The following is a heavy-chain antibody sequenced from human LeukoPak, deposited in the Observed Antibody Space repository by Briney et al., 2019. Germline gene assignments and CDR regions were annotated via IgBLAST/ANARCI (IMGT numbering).Heavy chain of an antibody. V-gene: IGHV1-46*01. CDR3: TRVVVDSSGWYHFDY. CDR2: INPSDGST. CDR1: GYSFSTYY. J-gene: IGHJ4*02. Sequence: ASVKVSCTASGYSFSTYYMHWVRQAPGQGLEWMAKINPSDGSTNYAQKFQGRVTMTRDTSTSTVYMELSSLRSEDTIVYYCTRVVVDSSGWYHFDYWGQGTLVTVSS. D-gene: IGHD6-19*01.